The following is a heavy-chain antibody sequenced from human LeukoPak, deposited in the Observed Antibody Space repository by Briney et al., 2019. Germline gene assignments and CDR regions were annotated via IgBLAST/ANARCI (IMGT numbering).Heavy chain of an antibody. J-gene: IGHJ6*02. CDR1: GGSISSYY. V-gene: IGHV4-59*01. D-gene: IGHD3-10*01. CDR2: IYYSGST. CDR3: ARAQQVLLWFGEYNPSDYYGKDV. Sequence: SETLSLTCTVSGGSISSYYWSWIRQPPGKGLEWIGYIYYSGSTNYNPSLKSRVTISVDTSKNQFSLKLSSVTAADTAVYYCARAQQVLLWFGEYNPSDYYGKDVWGQGTTVTVSS.